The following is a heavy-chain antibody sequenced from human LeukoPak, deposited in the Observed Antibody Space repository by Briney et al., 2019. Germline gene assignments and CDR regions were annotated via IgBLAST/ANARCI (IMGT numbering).Heavy chain of an antibody. CDR3: ARDRYRLITMIAYKGLLDY. CDR2: IKQDGSEK. D-gene: IGHD3-22*01. V-gene: IGHV3-7*01. J-gene: IGHJ4*02. Sequence: GGSLRPSCAASGFTFSSYWMSWVRQAPGKGLEWVANIKQDGSEKYYVDSVKGRFTISRDNAKNSLYLQMNSLRAEDTAVYYCARDRYRLITMIAYKGLLDYWGQGTLVTVSS. CDR1: GFTFSSYW.